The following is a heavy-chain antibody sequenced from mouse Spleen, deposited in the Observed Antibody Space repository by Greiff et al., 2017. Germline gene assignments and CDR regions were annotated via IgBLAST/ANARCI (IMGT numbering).Heavy chain of an antibody. J-gene: IGHJ4*01. V-gene: IGHV5-17*01. Sequence: EVHLVESGGGLVKPGGSLKLSCAASGFTFSDYGMHWVRQAPEKGLEWVAYISSGSSTIDYADTVKGRFTISRDNAKNTLFLQMTSLMSEDTAMYYCARDYDSAMDYWGQGTSVTVSS. CDR3: ARDYDSAMDY. CDR1: GFTFSDYG. D-gene: IGHD2-4*01. CDR2: ISSGSSTI.